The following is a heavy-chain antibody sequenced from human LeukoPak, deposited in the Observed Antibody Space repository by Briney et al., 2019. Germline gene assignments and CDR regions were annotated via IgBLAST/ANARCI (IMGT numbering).Heavy chain of an antibody. CDR3: ARDRGGGYSYGFGY. CDR1: GGSISSGGYY. Sequence: PSQTLSLTCTVSGGSISSGGYYWSWIRQPPGKGLEWIGYIYHSGSTYYNPSLKSRVTISVDRSKNQFSLKLSSVTAADTAVYYCARDRGGGYSYGFGYWGQGTLVTVSS. V-gene: IGHV4-30-2*01. D-gene: IGHD5-18*01. CDR2: IYHSGST. J-gene: IGHJ4*02.